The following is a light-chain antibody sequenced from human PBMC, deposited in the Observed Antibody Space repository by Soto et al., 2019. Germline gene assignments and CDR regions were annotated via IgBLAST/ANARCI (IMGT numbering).Light chain of an antibody. V-gene: IGKV1-39*01. J-gene: IGKJ1*01. Sequence: DVQMSQSPSSLSASLGYRVTITCRASQRISTYLHWFQQKPGKAPKXLXYAASNLQSGVPSRFSGSGSGTDFALTISSLQPEDFATYYCQQSYSTLRTFGQGTKVDIK. CDR1: QRISTY. CDR2: AAS. CDR3: QQSYSTLRT.